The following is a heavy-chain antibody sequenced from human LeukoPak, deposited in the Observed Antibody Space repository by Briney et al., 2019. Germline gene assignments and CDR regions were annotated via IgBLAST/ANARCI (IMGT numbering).Heavy chain of an antibody. V-gene: IGHV1-69*13. J-gene: IGHJ4*02. Sequence: GASVKVSCKASGGTFSSYAISWVRQAPGQGLEWMGGIIPIFGTANYAQKFQGRVTITADESTSTAYMELSSLRSEDTAVYYCARVHRTAAGIFDCWGQGTLVTVSS. CDR3: ARVHRTAAGIFDC. D-gene: IGHD6-13*01. CDR2: IIPIFGTA. CDR1: GGTFSSYA.